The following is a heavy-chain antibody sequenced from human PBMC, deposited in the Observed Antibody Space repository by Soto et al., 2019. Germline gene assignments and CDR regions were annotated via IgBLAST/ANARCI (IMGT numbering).Heavy chain of an antibody. J-gene: IGHJ4*02. CDR1: GGTFSGYA. V-gene: IGHV1-69*01. D-gene: IGHD3-22*01. CDR2: SIPIFGTP. Sequence: VQLAQSGAEVRKPGSSVTVSCKASGGTFSGYAITWVRQAPGQGLEWMGGSIPIFGTPTYAQKFQGRVTITADESTATTYIELSSLNSEDTAVYYCARGDSPYYYDSSGYYNDYWGQGTLVTVSS. CDR3: ARGDSPYYYDSSGYYNDY.